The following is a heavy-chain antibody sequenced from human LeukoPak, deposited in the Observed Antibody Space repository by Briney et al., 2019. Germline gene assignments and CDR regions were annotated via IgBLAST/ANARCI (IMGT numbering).Heavy chain of an antibody. CDR1: GFIFHDYA. Sequence: GGSLRLSCAASGFIFHDYAIHRVRQAPGKGLEWVSLISGDGDSTYYADSVKGRFTMSRDNSRNSVYLQTNSLRSEDTALYYCAKDSLEAAGNFDCWGQGTLVTVSP. D-gene: IGHD6-13*01. CDR2: ISGDGDST. V-gene: IGHV3-43*02. J-gene: IGHJ4*02. CDR3: AKDSLEAAGNFDC.